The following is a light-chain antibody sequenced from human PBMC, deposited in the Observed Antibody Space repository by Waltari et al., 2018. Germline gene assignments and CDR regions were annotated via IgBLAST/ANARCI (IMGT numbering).Light chain of an antibody. CDR1: SPRRSY. Sequence: SSELTQDPAVSVALGQTVRITCHGDSPRRSYASWYQQRPGQAPRLVLYGQDNRPSGIPDRFSGSTSGDTASLTITGAQAEDEADYYCHSRDTISTRVFGGGTRLTV. V-gene: IGLV3-19*01. CDR2: GQD. J-gene: IGLJ3*02. CDR3: HSRDTISTRV.